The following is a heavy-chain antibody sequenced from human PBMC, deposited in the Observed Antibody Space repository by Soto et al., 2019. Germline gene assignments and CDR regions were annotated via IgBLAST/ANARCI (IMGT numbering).Heavy chain of an antibody. CDR2: INAGNGNT. J-gene: IGHJ4*02. V-gene: IGHV1-3*01. CDR3: DSGSGTYSPDY. D-gene: IGHD1-26*01. Sequence: QVQLVQSGAEVKKPGASVKVSCKASGYTFTSYAIHWVRQAPGQRLEWMGWINAGNGNTKYSQKFQGRVTITRDTSASAAYMELSSLRPEDTAVYYCDSGSGTYSPDYWGQGTLVTVSS. CDR1: GYTFTSYA.